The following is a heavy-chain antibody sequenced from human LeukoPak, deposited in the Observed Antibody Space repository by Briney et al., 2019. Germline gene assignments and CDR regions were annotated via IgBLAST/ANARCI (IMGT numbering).Heavy chain of an antibody. CDR2: INHSGST. CDR3: ARDRSSSSKSGYYYYYMDV. CDR1: GGSFSGYY. J-gene: IGHJ6*03. D-gene: IGHD6-6*01. Sequence: PSETLSLTCAVYGGSFSGYYWSWIRQPPGKGLEWIGEINHSGSTNYNPSLKSRVTISVDTSKNQFSLKLSSVTAADTAVYYCARDRSSSSKSGYYYYYMDVWGKGTTVTVSS. V-gene: IGHV4-34*01.